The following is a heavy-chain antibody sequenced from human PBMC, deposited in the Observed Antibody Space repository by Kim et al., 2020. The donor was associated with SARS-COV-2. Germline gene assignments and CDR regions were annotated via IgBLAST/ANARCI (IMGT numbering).Heavy chain of an antibody. J-gene: IGHJ6*02. CDR3: ARDPAVLRYFDWLLGVALYGMDV. CDR2: ISSSSSYI. CDR1: GFTFSSYS. D-gene: IGHD3-9*01. V-gene: IGHV3-21*01. Sequence: GGSLRLSCAASGFTFSSYSMNWVRQAPGKGLEWVSSISSSSSYIYYADSVKGRFTISRDNAKNSLYLQMNSLRAEDTAVYYCARDPAVLRYFDWLLGVALYGMDVWGQGTTVAVSS.